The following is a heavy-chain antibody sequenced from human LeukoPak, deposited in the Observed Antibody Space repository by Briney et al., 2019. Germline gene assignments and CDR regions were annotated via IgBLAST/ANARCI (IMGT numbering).Heavy chain of an antibody. CDR1: GGPFSGYH. CDR3: ASGSVRWFDP. CDR2: INHSGST. J-gene: IGHJ5*02. Sequence: SETLSLTCAVYGGPFSGYHWSWIRQPPGKGLEWIGEINHSGSTNYNPSLKSRVTISVDTSKNQFSLKLSSVTAADTAVYYCASGSVRWFDPWGQGTLVTVSS. V-gene: IGHV4-34*01.